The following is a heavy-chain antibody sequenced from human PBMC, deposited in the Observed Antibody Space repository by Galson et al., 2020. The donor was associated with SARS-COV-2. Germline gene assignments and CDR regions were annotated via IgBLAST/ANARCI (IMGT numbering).Heavy chain of an antibody. V-gene: IGHV4-31*03. CDR1: GGSIRSGAHY. J-gene: IGHJ4*02. Sequence: ASETLSLTCTVSGGSIRSGAHYWSWVRQHPGKGLEWIGYVFYSGKTYYNPSLESRPTISVDTSKNQFSLKLSSVTAADTAVYYCASTTSEDLGPVYGSDYYFDHWGQGTLVTVSS. CDR2: VFYSGKT. D-gene: IGHD3-10*01. CDR3: ASTTSEDLGPVYGSDYYFDH.